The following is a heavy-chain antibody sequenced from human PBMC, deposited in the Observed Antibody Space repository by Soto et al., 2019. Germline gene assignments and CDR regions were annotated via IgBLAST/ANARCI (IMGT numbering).Heavy chain of an antibody. Sequence: GGSLRLSCAASGFIFSSYAMSWVRQAPGKGLEWVSAISDSGGSTYYADSLKGRFTISRDNSKNTLYLQMNSLRAEDTAVYYCAKDSNYDDAYGMDVWGHGTTVTV. CDR2: ISDSGGST. J-gene: IGHJ6*02. CDR3: AKDSNYDDAYGMDV. V-gene: IGHV3-23*01. D-gene: IGHD4-4*01. CDR1: GFIFSSYA.